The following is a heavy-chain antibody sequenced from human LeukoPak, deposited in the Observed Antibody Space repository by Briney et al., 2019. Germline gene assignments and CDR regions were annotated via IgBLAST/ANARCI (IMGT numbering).Heavy chain of an antibody. J-gene: IGHJ4*02. CDR2: INPNSGGT. D-gene: IGHD5-12*01. CDR1: GYTFTGYY. V-gene: IGHV1-2*02. Sequence: ASVKVSCKASGYTFTGYYMHWVRQAPGQGLEWMGWINPNSGGTNYAQKFQGRVTMTRDTSISTAYMELGRLRSDDTAVYYCARGVWSGYDLVLNFDYWGQGTLVTVSS. CDR3: ARGVWSGYDLVLNFDY.